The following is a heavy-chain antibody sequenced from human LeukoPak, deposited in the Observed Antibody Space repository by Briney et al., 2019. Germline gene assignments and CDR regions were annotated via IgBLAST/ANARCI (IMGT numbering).Heavy chain of an antibody. CDR2: INPSGGST. CDR3: ARGDIAAWGKFDY. Sequence: GASVKVSCKAFGYTFTSNYMHWVRQAPGQGLEWMGIINPSGGSTSYAQKFQGRVTMTRDMSTSTVYMELSSLRSEDTAVYYCARGDIAAWGKFDYWGQGTLVTVSS. J-gene: IGHJ4*02. V-gene: IGHV1-46*01. CDR1: GYTFTSNY. D-gene: IGHD6-25*01.